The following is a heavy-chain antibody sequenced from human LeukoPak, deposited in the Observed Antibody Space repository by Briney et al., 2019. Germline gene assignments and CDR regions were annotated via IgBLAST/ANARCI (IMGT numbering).Heavy chain of an antibody. CDR2: IYYSGST. D-gene: IGHD3-9*01. CDR3: ARLGYDILTGYYGYYYYYYMDV. CDR1: GGSISSYY. Sequence: SETLSLTCTVSGGSISSYYWSWIRQPPGKGLEWIGYIYYSGSTNYNPSLKSRVTISVDTSKNQFSLKLSSVTAADTAVYYCARLGYDILTGYYGYYYYYYMDVWGKGTTVTISS. J-gene: IGHJ6*03. V-gene: IGHV4-59*12.